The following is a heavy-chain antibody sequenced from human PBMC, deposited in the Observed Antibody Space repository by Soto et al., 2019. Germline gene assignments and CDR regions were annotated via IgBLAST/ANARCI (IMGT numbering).Heavy chain of an antibody. CDR3: ARGGVHYDYIWGSYRYTPYYFDY. V-gene: IGHV4-34*01. D-gene: IGHD3-16*02. Sequence: SETMSLTCAVYGGSFSGYYWSWIRQTTGKGLEWIGEINHSGSTNYNPSLKSRVTISVDTSKNQFSLKLSSVTAADTAVYYCARGGVHYDYIWGSYRYTPYYFDYWGQGTLVTVSS. CDR1: GGSFSGYY. J-gene: IGHJ4*02. CDR2: INHSGST.